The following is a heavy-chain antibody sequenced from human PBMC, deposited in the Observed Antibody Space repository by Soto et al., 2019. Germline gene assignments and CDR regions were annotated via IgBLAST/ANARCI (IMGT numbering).Heavy chain of an antibody. Sequence: GCSLGLACAASGVTVCSKYVGGVRKAPGKGLEWVSVIYSGGSTYYADSVKGRFTISRDNSKNTLYLQMNSLRAEDTAVYYCARYKVTMIVDAFDIWGQGTMVTVSS. D-gene: IGHD3-22*01. J-gene: IGHJ3*02. CDR1: GVTVCSKY. V-gene: IGHV3-66*01. CDR3: ARYKVTMIVDAFDI. CDR2: IYSGGST.